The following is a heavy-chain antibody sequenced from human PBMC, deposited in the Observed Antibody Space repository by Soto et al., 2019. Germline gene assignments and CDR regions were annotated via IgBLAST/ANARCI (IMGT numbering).Heavy chain of an antibody. D-gene: IGHD3-10*01. Sequence: SETLSLTCTVSGGSISSGGYYWSWIRQHPGKGLEWIGYIYYSGSTYYNPSLKSRVTISVDTSKNQFSLKLSSVTAADTAVYYCARGAPYYYGSGSYRPYAFDIWGQGTMVTVS. CDR2: IYYSGST. V-gene: IGHV4-31*03. CDR3: ARGAPYYYGSGSYRPYAFDI. J-gene: IGHJ3*02. CDR1: GGSISSGGYY.